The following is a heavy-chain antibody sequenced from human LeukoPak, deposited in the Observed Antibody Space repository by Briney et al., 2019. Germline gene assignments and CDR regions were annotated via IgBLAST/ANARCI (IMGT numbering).Heavy chain of an antibody. D-gene: IGHD3-10*01. CDR1: GYSISSGYY. Sequence: SETLSLTCTVSGYSISSGYYWGWIRQPPGKGLEWIGYIYHSGSTYYNPSLKSRVTISVDRSKNQFSLKLSSVTAADTAVYYCARMMGYGSGYYFDYWGQGTLVTVSS. CDR3: ARMMGYGSGYYFDY. CDR2: IYHSGST. V-gene: IGHV4-38-2*02. J-gene: IGHJ4*02.